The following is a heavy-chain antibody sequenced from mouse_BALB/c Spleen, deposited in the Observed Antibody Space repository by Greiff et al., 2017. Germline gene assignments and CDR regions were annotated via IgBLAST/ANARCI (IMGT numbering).Heavy chain of an antibody. CDR1: GFSLTSYG. D-gene: IGHD2-14*01. CDR3: ARNGYYRYDVVAY. Sequence: VQLQQSGPGLVQPSQSLSITCTVSGFSLTSYGVHWVRQPPGKGLEWLGVIWSGGSTDYNAAFISRLSISKDNSKSQVFFKMSSLQANDTAIYYCARNGYYRYDVVAYWGQGTLVTVSA. V-gene: IGHV2-2*02. J-gene: IGHJ3*01. CDR2: IWSGGST.